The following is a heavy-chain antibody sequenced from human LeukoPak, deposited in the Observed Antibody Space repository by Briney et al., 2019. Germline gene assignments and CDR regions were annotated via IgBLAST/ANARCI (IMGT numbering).Heavy chain of an antibody. J-gene: IGHJ4*02. V-gene: IGHV3-30*18. Sequence: PGRSLRLSCAASGFTFSNYGMHWVRQAPGKGLEWVAVISYDGSNKFYEDSVKGRFTISRDNSKNTLYLQMSSLRAEDTAVYYCAKAGYSSGWRNFDYWGQGTLVTVSS. CDR2: ISYDGSNK. CDR1: GFTFSNYG. D-gene: IGHD6-19*01. CDR3: AKAGYSSGWRNFDY.